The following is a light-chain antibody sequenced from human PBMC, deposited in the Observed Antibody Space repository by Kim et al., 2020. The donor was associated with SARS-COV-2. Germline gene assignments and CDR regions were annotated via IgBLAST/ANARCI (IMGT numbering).Light chain of an antibody. Sequence: RVTIACTGSSSNSGAGYDVHWYQQLPGTAPKLLIYGNSERPSGVPDRISGSKSGTSASLAITGLQAEDEADYYCQSYDSSLRGWVFGGGTQLTVL. CDR1: SSNSGAGYD. CDR2: GNS. V-gene: IGLV1-40*01. J-gene: IGLJ3*02. CDR3: QSYDSSLRGWV.